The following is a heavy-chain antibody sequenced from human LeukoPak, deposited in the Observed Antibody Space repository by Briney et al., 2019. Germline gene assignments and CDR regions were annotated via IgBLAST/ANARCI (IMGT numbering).Heavy chain of an antibody. CDR3: AKDLAAFLHFDSSGYYGENYFDS. D-gene: IGHD3-22*01. CDR2: ISSTSSER. Sequence: GGSLRLSCTASEFSFSDYYMSWIRQAPGKGLQWVSYISSTSSERNYADSVKGRFTVSRDNSKNMLYLQMNSLRAEDTAVYYCAKDLAAFLHFDSSGYYGENYFDSWGQGTLVTVSS. J-gene: IGHJ4*02. CDR1: EFSFSDYY. V-gene: IGHV3-11*05.